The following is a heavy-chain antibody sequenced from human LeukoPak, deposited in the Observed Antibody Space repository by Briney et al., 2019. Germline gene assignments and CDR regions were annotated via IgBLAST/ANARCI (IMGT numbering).Heavy chain of an antibody. CDR3: AREGYCGGDCYAYYFDY. V-gene: IGHV1-69*13. Sequence: ASVKVSCKASGYIFTSYVLHWVRQAPGQGLEWIGGIIPIFGTANYAQKFQGRVTITADESTSTAYMELSSLRSEDTAVYYCAREGYCGGDCYAYYFDYWGQGTLVTVSS. D-gene: IGHD2-21*02. J-gene: IGHJ4*02. CDR2: IIPIFGTA. CDR1: GYIFTSYV.